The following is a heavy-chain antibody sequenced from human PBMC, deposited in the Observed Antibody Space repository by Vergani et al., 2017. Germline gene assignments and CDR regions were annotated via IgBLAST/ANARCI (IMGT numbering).Heavy chain of an antibody. J-gene: IGHJ4*02. CDR2: IIPIFGTA. D-gene: IGHD4-17*01. CDR1: GYTFTSYY. V-gene: IGHV1-69*01. Sequence: QVQLVQSGAEVKKPGASVKVSCKASGYTFTSYYMHWVRQAPGQGLEWMGGIIPIFGTANYAQKFQGRVTITADESTSTAYMELSSLRSEDTAVYYCATQTITTVTTFYYWGQGTLVTVSS. CDR3: ATQTITTVTTFYY.